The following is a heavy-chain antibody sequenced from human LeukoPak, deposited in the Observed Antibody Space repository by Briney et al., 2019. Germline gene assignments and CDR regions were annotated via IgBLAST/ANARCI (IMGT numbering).Heavy chain of an antibody. CDR2: TYYRSKWYN. D-gene: IGHD3-22*01. Sequence: SQTLSLTCAISGDSVSSNSAAWNWIRQSPSRGFEWLGRTYYRSKWYNDYAVSVKSRITINPDTSKNQFSLKLSSVTAADTAVYYCARETYYYDSSGYVHWGQGTLVTVSS. CDR1: GDSVSSNSAA. J-gene: IGHJ4*02. CDR3: ARETYYYDSSGYVH. V-gene: IGHV6-1*01.